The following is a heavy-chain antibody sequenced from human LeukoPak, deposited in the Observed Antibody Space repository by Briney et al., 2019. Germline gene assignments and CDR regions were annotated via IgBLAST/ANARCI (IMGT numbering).Heavy chain of an antibody. CDR1: GFIFSGYG. D-gene: IGHD6-6*01. CDR2: ISNSGYHT. V-gene: IGHV3-23*01. Sequence: GGSLRLSCGASGFIFSGYGMGWVRQAPGKGPEWVSTISNSGYHTYYPDSVRGRFTISRDNSANTLYLQMNSLRAEDTALYYCAKHRGSSFIYSVDSWGQGTLVTVSS. CDR3: AKHRGSSFIYSVDS. J-gene: IGHJ4*02.